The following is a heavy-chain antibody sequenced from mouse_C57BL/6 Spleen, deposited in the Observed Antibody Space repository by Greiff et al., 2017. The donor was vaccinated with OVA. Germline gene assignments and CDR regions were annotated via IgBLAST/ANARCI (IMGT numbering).Heavy chain of an antibody. D-gene: IGHD2-1*01. CDR3: TTVFYGNYEYFDV. CDR1: CYTFTDYE. CDR2: IDPETGGT. Sequence: QVQLQQSGAELVRPGASVTLSCKASCYTFTDYEMHWVKQTPVHGLEWIGAIDPETGGTAYNQKFKGKAILTADKSSSTAYMELRSLTSEDSAVYYCTTVFYGNYEYFDVWGTGTTVTVSS. J-gene: IGHJ1*03. V-gene: IGHV1-15*01.